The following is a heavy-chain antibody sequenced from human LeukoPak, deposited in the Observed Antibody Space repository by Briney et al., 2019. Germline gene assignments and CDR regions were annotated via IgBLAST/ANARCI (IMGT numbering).Heavy chain of an antibody. Sequence: GGSLRLSCAASGFTFDDYAMHWVRQAPGKGLEWVSGISWNSGSIGYADSVKGRFTISRDNAKNSLYLQMNSLRAEDTAVYYCAKDGSGSLGIWGQGTMVTVSS. V-gene: IGHV3-9*01. CDR3: AKDGSGSLGI. J-gene: IGHJ3*02. D-gene: IGHD3-10*01. CDR1: GFTFDDYA. CDR2: ISWNSGSI.